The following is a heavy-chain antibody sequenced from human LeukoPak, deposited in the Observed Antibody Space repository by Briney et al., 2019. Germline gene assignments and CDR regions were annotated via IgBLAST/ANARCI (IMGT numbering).Heavy chain of an antibody. CDR1: GGSISSYY. V-gene: IGHV4-34*01. D-gene: IGHD3-3*01. Sequence: PSETLSLTCTVSGGSISSYYWSWIRQPPGKGLEWIGEINHSGSTNYNPSLKSRVTISVDTSKNQFSLKLSSVTAADTAVYYCASLWRRYYYYGMDVWGQGTTVTVSS. CDR2: INHSGST. CDR3: ASLWRRYYYYGMDV. J-gene: IGHJ6*02.